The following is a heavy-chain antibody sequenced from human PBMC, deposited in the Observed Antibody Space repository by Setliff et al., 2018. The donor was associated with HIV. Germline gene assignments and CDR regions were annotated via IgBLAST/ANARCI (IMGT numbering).Heavy chain of an antibody. J-gene: IGHJ4*02. CDR3: ARIDSATRGTFDY. Sequence: SETLSLTCSVSGGSISSSSYYWGWIRQPPGKGLEWIGSIYYSGSTYYNPSLKSRVTISVDTSKNQFSLKLSSVTAADTAVYYCARIDSATRGTFDYWGQGTLVTVSS. V-gene: IGHV4-39*07. CDR2: IYYSGST. D-gene: IGHD6-25*01. CDR1: GGSISSSSYY.